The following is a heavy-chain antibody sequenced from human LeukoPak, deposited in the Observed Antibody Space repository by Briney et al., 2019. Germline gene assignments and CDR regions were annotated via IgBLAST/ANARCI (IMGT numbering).Heavy chain of an antibody. CDR3: ARYYYDSSGYPYYFDY. V-gene: IGHV3-53*01. J-gene: IGHJ4*02. D-gene: IGHD3-22*01. Sequence: GGSLRLSCAVSGLTVSSNYMSWVRQAPGKGLEWVSVIYSGGSTFYADSVKGRFTISRDTSKNTVFLQMNSLRAEDTAVYYCARYYYDSSGYPYYFDYWGQGTLVTVSS. CDR2: IYSGGST. CDR1: GLTVSSNY.